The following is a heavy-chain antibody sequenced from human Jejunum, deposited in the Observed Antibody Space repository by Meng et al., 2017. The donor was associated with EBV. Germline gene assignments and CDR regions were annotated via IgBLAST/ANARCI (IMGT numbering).Heavy chain of an antibody. J-gene: IGHJ4*02. V-gene: IGHV3-53*01. CDR2: IYTDGST. D-gene: IGHD1/OR15-1a*01. CDR1: GWIVRVHY. CDR3: VRGPWNN. Sequence: GGLITPGESHILPGAAAGWIVRVHYMGWVCQGPGNGLVWVSVIYTDGSTDYVDSVKGQFTISIYNSKNTLFIQMNNLRVDDTAVYYCVRGPWNNWGQGTLVTVSS.